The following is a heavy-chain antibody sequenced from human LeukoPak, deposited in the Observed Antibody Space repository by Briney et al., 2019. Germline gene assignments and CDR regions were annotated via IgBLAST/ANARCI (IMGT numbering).Heavy chain of an antibody. CDR3: ARDSSTVTTRHFDY. Sequence: SETLSLTCTVSGGSINNFYWTWIRQPPGKGLECIGYVFYTGSTYYNPSLKNRVTISVDTSRNQFSLRLNYVTAADTAVYYCARDSSTVTTRHFDYWGQGTLVTVSS. V-gene: IGHV4-59*01. CDR1: GGSINNFY. J-gene: IGHJ4*02. CDR2: VFYTGST. D-gene: IGHD4-17*01.